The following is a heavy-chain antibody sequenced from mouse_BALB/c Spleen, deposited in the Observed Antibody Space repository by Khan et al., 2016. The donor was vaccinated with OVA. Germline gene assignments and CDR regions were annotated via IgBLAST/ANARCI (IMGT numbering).Heavy chain of an antibody. D-gene: IGHD2-14*01. V-gene: IGHV2-6-4*01. J-gene: IGHJ4*01. Sequence: QVQLQQSGPGLVAPSQSLSITCTVSGFSLSRYNIHWVRQTPGKGLEWLGMIWGGGSTDYNYALKSRLSISKDNSKSHVFLKMNSLQTDDTAMYYCARSYYRYDSYYAMDYWGQGTSVTVSS. CDR3: ARSYYRYDSYYAMDY. CDR1: GFSLSRYN. CDR2: IWGGGST.